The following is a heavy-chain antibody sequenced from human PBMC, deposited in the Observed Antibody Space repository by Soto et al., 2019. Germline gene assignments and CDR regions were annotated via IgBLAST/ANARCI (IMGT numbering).Heavy chain of an antibody. V-gene: IGHV1-2*02. CDR1: GYKFTAYY. CDR2: INPNTGDT. CDR3: AKDRPSDF. Sequence: ASVKVSCKASGYKFTAYYINWVLQAPGEGLEWMGCINPNTGDTFYAQKFQGRVTMTRDTSISTAHLELTRLTSDDTAMYYCAKDRPSDFWGQGTLVTVSS. J-gene: IGHJ4*02.